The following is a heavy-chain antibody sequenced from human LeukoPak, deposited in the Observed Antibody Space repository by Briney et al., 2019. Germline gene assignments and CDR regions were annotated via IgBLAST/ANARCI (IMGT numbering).Heavy chain of an antibody. J-gene: IGHJ4*02. V-gene: IGHV4-31*03. D-gene: IGHD6-19*01. Sequence: SETLSLTCTVSGGSISSGGYYWSWIRQHPGKGLEWIGYIYYSGSTYYNPSLKSRVTISVDTSKNQFSLKLSSVTAADTAVYYCARRPARIAVAEWYLDYWGQGTLVTVSS. CDR2: IYYSGST. CDR3: ARRPARIAVAEWYLDY. CDR1: GGSISSGGYY.